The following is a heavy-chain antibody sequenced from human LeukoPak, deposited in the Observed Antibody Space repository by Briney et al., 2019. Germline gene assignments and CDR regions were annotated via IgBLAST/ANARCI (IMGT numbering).Heavy chain of an antibody. CDR1: GFTVSSNY. V-gene: IGHV3-66*01. J-gene: IGHJ4*02. CDR2: IYSGGST. D-gene: IGHD2-15*01. CDR3: ARADHLRTPFDY. Sequence: GGSLRLSCAASGFTVSSNYMSWIRQAPGKGLEWVSVIYSGGSTYYADSVKGRFTISRDNSKNTLYLQMNSLRAEDTAVYYCARADHLRTPFDYWGQGTLVTVSS.